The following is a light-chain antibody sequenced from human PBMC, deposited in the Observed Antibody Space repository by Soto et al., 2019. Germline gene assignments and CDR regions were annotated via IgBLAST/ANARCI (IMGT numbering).Light chain of an antibody. CDR1: SSDVGGYNY. Sequence: QSALTQPASVSGPPGQSITIYCTGTSSDVGGYNYVSWYQQHPGKAPKLMIYEFSNRPSGVSNRFSCSKSGNTASLTISGLQAEDEADYYCSSYTSSSKLFGTGTKVTVL. CDR2: EFS. CDR3: SSYTSSSKL. V-gene: IGLV2-14*01. J-gene: IGLJ1*01.